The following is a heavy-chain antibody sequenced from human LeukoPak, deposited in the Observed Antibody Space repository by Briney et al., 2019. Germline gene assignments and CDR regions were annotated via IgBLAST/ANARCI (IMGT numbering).Heavy chain of an antibody. D-gene: IGHD3-22*01. CDR1: GFPFSAYA. J-gene: IGHJ4*02. V-gene: IGHV3-23*01. CDR3: AKTSYYYDSSGYYLFDY. CDR2: MSGTGGHT. Sequence: GGSLRLSCAASGFPFSAYAMSWVRQVPGKGLEWVSAMSGTGGHTYYADSVKGRFTISRDNSKNTLYLQMNSLRAEDTSVYYCAKTSYYYDSSGYYLFDYWGQGTLVTVSS.